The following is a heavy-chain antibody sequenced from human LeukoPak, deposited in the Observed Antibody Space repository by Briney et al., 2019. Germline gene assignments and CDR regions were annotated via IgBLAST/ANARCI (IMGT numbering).Heavy chain of an antibody. V-gene: IGHV3-23*01. CDR3: AKVPYNFWSGPNFDY. J-gene: IGHJ4*02. Sequence: PGGSLRLSCTASGFTFKAYTMTWVRQPPGKGLEWVSAMRGYSDDAYYADSVKGRFTISRDNSKHTLYLQMDRLGVEDTAVYYCAKVPYNFWSGPNFDYWGQGVLVTVAS. D-gene: IGHD3-3*01. CDR2: MRGYSDDA. CDR1: GFTFKAYT.